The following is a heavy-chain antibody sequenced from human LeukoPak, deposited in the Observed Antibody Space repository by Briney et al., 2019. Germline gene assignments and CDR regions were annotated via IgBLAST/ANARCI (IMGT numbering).Heavy chain of an antibody. J-gene: IGHJ4*02. CDR2: ISYDGSNK. CDR1: GFTFTTYW. V-gene: IGHV3-30*18. D-gene: IGHD2-15*01. Sequence: GGSLRLSCAASGFTFTTYWMSWVRQAPGKGLEWVAVISYDGSNKYYADSVKGRFTISRDNSKNTLYLQMNSLRAEDTAVYYCAKAGAVVVVAAKYFDYWGQGTLVTVSS. CDR3: AKAGAVVVVAAKYFDY.